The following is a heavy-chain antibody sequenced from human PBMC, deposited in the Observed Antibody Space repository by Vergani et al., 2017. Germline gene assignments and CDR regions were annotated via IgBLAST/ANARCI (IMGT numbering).Heavy chain of an antibody. CDR1: VFIFGSYE. D-gene: IGHD2-2*01. CDR2: ISSSDSTI. Sequence: EVQLVASGGGLVQPGGSLRLSCAASVFIFGSYEMNWVRQAPGKGLEWVSYISSSDSTIYYADSVKGRVTISRDNAKNSLYLQMNSLRAEDTAVDYCARESPLVVPAAICYYYYGMDVWGQGTTVTVSS. CDR3: ARESPLVVPAAICYYYYGMDV. J-gene: IGHJ6*02. V-gene: IGHV3-48*03.